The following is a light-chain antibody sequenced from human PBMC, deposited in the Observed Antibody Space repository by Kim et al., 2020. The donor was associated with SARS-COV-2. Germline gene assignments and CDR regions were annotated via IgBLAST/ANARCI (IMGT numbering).Light chain of an antibody. CDR2: GAS. Sequence: VVMTQSPATLSVSPGERATLSCRASQSVSSNLAWYQQKPGQAPRLLIYGASTRATGIPARFSGSGSETEFTLTINSLQSEDFAVYYCQQYNNWPPYTFGQGTKLEIK. J-gene: IGKJ2*01. CDR3: QQYNNWPPYT. V-gene: IGKV3-15*01. CDR1: QSVSSN.